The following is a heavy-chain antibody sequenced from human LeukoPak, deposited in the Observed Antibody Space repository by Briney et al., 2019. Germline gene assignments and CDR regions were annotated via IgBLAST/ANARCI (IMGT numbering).Heavy chain of an antibody. V-gene: IGHV3-23*01. Sequence: GGSLRLSCAVSGITLSNYGMSWVRQAPGKGLEWVAGISDSGGSTNYADSVKGRFTISRDNPKNTLYLQMNSLRAEDTAVDFCAKRGVVIRVILVGFHKEAYYFDSWGQGALVTVSS. J-gene: IGHJ4*02. CDR2: ISDSGGST. CDR3: AKRGVVIRVILVGFHKEAYYFDS. CDR1: GITLSNYG. D-gene: IGHD3-22*01.